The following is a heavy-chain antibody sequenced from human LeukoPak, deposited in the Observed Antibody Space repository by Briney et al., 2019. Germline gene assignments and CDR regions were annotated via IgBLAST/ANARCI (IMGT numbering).Heavy chain of an antibody. V-gene: IGHV5-51*07. J-gene: IGHJ4*02. CDR2: IYPGDSDT. CDR3: ARDSSGWYRFDY. CDR1: VYNVITYW. Sequence: GASLQISCKGSVYNVITYWISWLHQMPGKVLGSMGIIYPGDSDTRYSPSFKGQVTISADNSISTAYLQWSRLKASDTAMYYCARDSSGWYRFDYWGQGTLVTVS. D-gene: IGHD6-19*01.